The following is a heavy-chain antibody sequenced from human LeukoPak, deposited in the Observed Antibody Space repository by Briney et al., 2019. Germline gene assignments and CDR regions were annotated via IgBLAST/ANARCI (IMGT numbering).Heavy chain of an antibody. J-gene: IGHJ4*02. CDR3: AKDPGYYDLLTGYPY. CDR2: ISGSGGST. D-gene: IGHD3-9*01. V-gene: IGHV3-23*01. CDR1: GFTFSSYA. Sequence: GSLRLSCAASGFTFSSYAMSWVRQAPGKGLEWVSAISGSGGSTYYADPVKGRFTISRDNSKNTLYLQMNGLRAEDTAVYYCAKDPGYYDLLTGYPYWGQGTLVTVSS.